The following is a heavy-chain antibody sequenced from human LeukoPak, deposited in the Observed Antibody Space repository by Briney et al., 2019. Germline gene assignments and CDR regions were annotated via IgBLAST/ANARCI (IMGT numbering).Heavy chain of an antibody. J-gene: IGHJ4*02. V-gene: IGHV4-34*01. D-gene: IGHD4-17*01. CDR2: INHSGST. Sequence: SETLSLTCAVYGGSFSGYYWSWIRQPPGKGLEWIGEINHSGSTNYNPSLKSRVTISVDTSKSQFSLKLSSVTAADTAVYYCARVYGDDGEYYFDYWGQGTLVTVSS. CDR3: ARVYGDDGEYYFDY. CDR1: GGSFSGYY.